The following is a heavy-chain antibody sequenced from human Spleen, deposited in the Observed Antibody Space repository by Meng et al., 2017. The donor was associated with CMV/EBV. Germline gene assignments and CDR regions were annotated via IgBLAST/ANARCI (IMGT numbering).Heavy chain of an antibody. CDR1: GFIFSNYG. CDR2: IRFDGNEK. V-gene: IGHV3-30*02. Sequence: GESLKISCAASGFIFSNYGMHWLRQAPGKGLEWVAFIRFDGNEKKFADSVKGRFTISRDNSKNRLYLQMNSLRAEDTALYYCATAGRVVVAAMGPSLDNWGQGTLVTVSS. D-gene: IGHD2-21*02. CDR3: ATAGRVVVAAMGPSLDN. J-gene: IGHJ4*02.